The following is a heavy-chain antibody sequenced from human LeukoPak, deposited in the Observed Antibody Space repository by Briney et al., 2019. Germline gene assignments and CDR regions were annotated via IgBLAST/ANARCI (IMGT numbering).Heavy chain of an antibody. J-gene: IGHJ5*02. Sequence: SETLSLTCTVSGGSISSGSYYWSWIRQPDGKGLEWIGRIYTSGSTNYNPPLKSRVTISVDTSKNQFSLKLSSVTAADTAVYYCARAPEWELGFDPWGQGTLVTVSS. CDR1: GGSISSGSYY. CDR2: IYTSGST. CDR3: ARAPEWELGFDP. D-gene: IGHD1-26*01. V-gene: IGHV4-61*02.